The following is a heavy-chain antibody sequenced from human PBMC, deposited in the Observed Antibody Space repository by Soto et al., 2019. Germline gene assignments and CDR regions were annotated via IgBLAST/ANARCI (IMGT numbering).Heavy chain of an antibody. J-gene: IGHJ4*02. CDR1: GLTFSSYA. CDR2: ISGSGGST. V-gene: IGHV3-23*01. Sequence: EVQLLESGGGLVQPGGYLRLHCAASGLTFSSYAMSWVRQAPGKGLEWVSAISGSGGSTYYADSVKGRFTISRDNSKNPLYLQMNSLRAEYTAVDYCARLCFMITVGLVTPTAPYYFDYLGQGTLVTVSS. D-gene: IGHD3-16*01. CDR3: ARLCFMITVGLVTPTAPYYFDY.